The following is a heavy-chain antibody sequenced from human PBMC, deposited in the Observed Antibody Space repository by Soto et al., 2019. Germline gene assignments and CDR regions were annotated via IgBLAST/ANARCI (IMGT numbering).Heavy chain of an antibody. CDR2: IWYDGSNK. CDR1: GFTFSSYG. V-gene: IGHV3-33*01. Sequence: QVQLVESGGGVVQPGRSLRLSCAASGFTFSSYGMHWVRQAPVKGLERVAVIWYDGSNKYYADSVKGRFTISRDNSKNALYLQMISLSAEDTAVYYGARTHNRWGRRYDAFDIWCQGTMVTVSS. CDR3: ARTHNRWGRRYDAFDI. D-gene: IGHD3-16*01. J-gene: IGHJ3*02.